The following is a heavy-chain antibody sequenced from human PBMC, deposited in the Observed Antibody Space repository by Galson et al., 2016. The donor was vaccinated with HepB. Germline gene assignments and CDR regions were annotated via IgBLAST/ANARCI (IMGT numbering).Heavy chain of an antibody. V-gene: IGHV2-5*01. Sequence: PALVKPTQTLTLTCTFSGFSLTTPAVGVGWFRQPPGKALEWLALIYWNDDNHYSPSLRSRLTLTKDTPKNHVVLTMTNMDPVDTATYYCAHGSGWLFDYWGQGTLVTVSS. CDR1: GFSLTTPAVG. J-gene: IGHJ4*02. D-gene: IGHD6-19*01. CDR2: IYWNDDN. CDR3: AHGSGWLFDY.